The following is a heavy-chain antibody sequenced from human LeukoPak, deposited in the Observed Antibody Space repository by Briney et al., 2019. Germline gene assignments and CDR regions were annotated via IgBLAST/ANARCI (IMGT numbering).Heavy chain of an antibody. CDR3: GRGGYDVDV. CDR1: GFIFSSYG. V-gene: IGHV3-66*01. Sequence: GGSLRLSCAASGFIFSSYGMHWVRQAPGKGLEWVSTIDTGTTTMYSASVMGRFTISRDNSKNTLYLQMNSLRAEDTAVYYCGRGGYDVDVWGQGTTVSVSS. D-gene: IGHD3-22*01. J-gene: IGHJ6*02. CDR2: IDTGTTT.